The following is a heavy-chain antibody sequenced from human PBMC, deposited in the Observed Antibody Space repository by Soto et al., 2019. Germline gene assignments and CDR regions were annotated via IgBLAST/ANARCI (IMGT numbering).Heavy chain of an antibody. Sequence: QVQLQESSPGLVKPSQTLSLTCTVSGGSISSGGYYWSWIRQHPGKGLEWIGNIYYSGSTYYNPSLKSRVTISVDTSKNQFSLKLSSVTAADTAVYYCARADCSGGSCFSISRWFDPWAQGTLVTVSS. J-gene: IGHJ5*02. V-gene: IGHV4-31*03. CDR3: ARADCSGGSCFSISRWFDP. CDR2: IYYSGST. D-gene: IGHD2-15*01. CDR1: GGSISSGGYY.